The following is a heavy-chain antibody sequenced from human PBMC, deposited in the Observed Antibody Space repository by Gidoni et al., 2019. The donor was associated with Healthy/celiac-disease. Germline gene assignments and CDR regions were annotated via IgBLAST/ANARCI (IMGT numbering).Heavy chain of an antibody. Sequence: EVQLVESGGGLVQPGGSLRLSCAASGFTFSSDSMNWVRQAPGKGLEWVSYISSSSSTIYYADSVKGRFTISRDNAKNSLYLQMNSLRAEDTAVYYCARDMVTMVRGVYYYYYMDVWGKGTTVTVSS. V-gene: IGHV3-48*01. D-gene: IGHD3-10*01. CDR3: ARDMVTMVRGVYYYYYMDV. J-gene: IGHJ6*03. CDR1: GFTFSSDS. CDR2: ISSSSSTI.